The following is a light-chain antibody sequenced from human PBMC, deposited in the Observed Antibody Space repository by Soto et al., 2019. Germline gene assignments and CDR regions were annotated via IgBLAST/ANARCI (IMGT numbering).Light chain of an antibody. CDR1: HSVSSN. V-gene: IGKV3-15*01. CDR2: GAS. CDR3: QQYNNWPRT. Sequence: EIVMTQCVATLSVSPGERATLSCMASHSVSSNLAWYQQKPGQAPRLLIYGASTRATGIPARFSGSGSGTEFTLTISSLQSEDFAVYYCQQYNNWPRTFGQGTKVDIK. J-gene: IGKJ1*01.